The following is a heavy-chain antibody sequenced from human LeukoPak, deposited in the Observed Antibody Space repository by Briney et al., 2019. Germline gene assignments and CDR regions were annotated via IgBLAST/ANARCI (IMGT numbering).Heavy chain of an antibody. CDR3: ARDGRERGYDILTGYSPEVDY. V-gene: IGHV1-18*01. J-gene: IGHJ4*02. D-gene: IGHD3-9*01. Sequence: ASVKVSCKASVYTFTSSGLSWGRQAPGQGLEWMGWIIAYDGNANYAQKLQGRVTMTTDTSTSTAYMELRRLRSDDTAVYYCARDGRERGYDILTGYSPEVDYWGQGTLVTVSS. CDR2: IIAYDGNA. CDR1: VYTFTSSG.